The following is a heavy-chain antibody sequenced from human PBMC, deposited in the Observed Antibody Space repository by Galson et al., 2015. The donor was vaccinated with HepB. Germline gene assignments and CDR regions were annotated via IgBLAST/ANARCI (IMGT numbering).Heavy chain of an antibody. Sequence: SVKVSCKASGGTFSSYAISWVRQAPGQGLEWMGGLIPIFGTANYAQKFQGRVTLTADESTSTAYMELSSLRSEDTAVYYCARLNELYCSSTSCSRLGVTLDPTNYYYYMDLWGKGTTVNVS. J-gene: IGHJ6*03. CDR1: GGTFSSYA. V-gene: IGHV1-69*13. D-gene: IGHD2-2*01. CDR3: ARLNELYCSSTSCSRLGVTLDPTNYYYYMDL. CDR2: LIPIFGTA.